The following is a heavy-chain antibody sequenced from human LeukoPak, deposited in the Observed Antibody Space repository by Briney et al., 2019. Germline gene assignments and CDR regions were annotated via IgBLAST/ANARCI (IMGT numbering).Heavy chain of an antibody. Sequence: ASVKVSCKASGYTFTSYGISWVRQAPGQGLEWMGWISAYNGNTNYAQKLQGRVTMTTDTSTSTAYMEPRSLRSDDTAVYYCARAVADHYYYYMDVWGKGTTVTVSS. D-gene: IGHD6-19*01. CDR2: ISAYNGNT. CDR3: ARAVADHYYYYMDV. V-gene: IGHV1-18*01. J-gene: IGHJ6*03. CDR1: GYTFTSYG.